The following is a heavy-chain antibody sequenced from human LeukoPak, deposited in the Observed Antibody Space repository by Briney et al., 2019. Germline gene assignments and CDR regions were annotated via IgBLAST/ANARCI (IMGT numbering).Heavy chain of an antibody. J-gene: IGHJ4*02. D-gene: IGHD6-19*01. CDR3: TRALYNTGWYPDYFDS. Sequence: GSLKLSCVGSGFSFSTYWMSWVRQAPGKGLEWVANIKEDGSEKYYVDSVKGRFTMSRDNAKNSLFLQMSSLRAEDTAIYYCTRALYNTGWYPDYFDSWGQGTLVTVSS. CDR2: IKEDGSEK. V-gene: IGHV3-7*01. CDR1: GFSFSTYW.